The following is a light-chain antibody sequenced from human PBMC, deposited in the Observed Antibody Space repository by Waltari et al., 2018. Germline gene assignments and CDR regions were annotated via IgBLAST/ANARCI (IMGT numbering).Light chain of an antibody. V-gene: IGKV4-1*01. CDR1: QSVLYSSNNKNY. CDR3: QQYYSTPRT. J-gene: IGKJ2*01. CDR2: WAS. Sequence: DIVMTQSPDSLAVSLGERATINLKSSQSVLYSSNNKNYLAWYQQKPGQPPKLLIYWASTRESGVPDRFSGSGSGTDFTLTISSLQAEDVAVYYCQQYYSTPRTFGQGTKLEIK.